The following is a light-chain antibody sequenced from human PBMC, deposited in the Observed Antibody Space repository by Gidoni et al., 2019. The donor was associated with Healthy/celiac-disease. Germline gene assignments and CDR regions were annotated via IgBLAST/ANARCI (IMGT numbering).Light chain of an antibody. CDR3: SSYTSSSLYV. CDR2: EDS. J-gene: IGLJ1*01. Sequence: QSALTQPASVSGSPGQSITISCTGTSSDVGGYNYVSWYQQHPGKAPKLMIYEDSNRPSGVSNRFSGSKSGNTAYLTISGLQAEDEADYYCSSYTSSSLYVFGTGTKVTVL. CDR1: SSDVGGYNY. V-gene: IGLV2-14*01.